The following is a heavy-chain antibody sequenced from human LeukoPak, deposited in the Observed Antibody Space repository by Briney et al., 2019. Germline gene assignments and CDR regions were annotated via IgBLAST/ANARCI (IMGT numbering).Heavy chain of an antibody. J-gene: IGHJ6*03. CDR2: INPNSGGT. Sequence: ASVKVSCKASGYTFTGYYMHWVRQAPGQGLEWMGWINPNSGGTNYAQKFQGRVTMTRDTSISTAYMELSRLRSDDTAVYYCARAGSYTRFGYYYYYYMDVWGKGTTVTVSS. CDR1: GYTFTGYY. D-gene: IGHD3-10*01. V-gene: IGHV1-2*02. CDR3: ARAGSYTRFGYYYYYYMDV.